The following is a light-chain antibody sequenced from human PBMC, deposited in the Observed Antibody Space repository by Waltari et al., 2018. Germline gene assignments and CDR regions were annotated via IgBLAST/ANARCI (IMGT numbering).Light chain of an antibody. CDR1: TSDVGYYTH. J-gene: IGLJ2*01. CDR3: CSYAGSYVV. Sequence: QSALTQPRSVSGSPGQSATLPSTGTTSDVGYYTHFSWYQQYPGKVPTLMIYDVSKRPSGVPDRFSGSKSGNTASLTISGLQAEDEADYYCCSYAGSYVVFGGGTKLTVL. CDR2: DVS. V-gene: IGLV2-11*01.